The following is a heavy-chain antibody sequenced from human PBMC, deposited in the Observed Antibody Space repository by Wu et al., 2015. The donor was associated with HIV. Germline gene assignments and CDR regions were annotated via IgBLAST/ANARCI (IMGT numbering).Heavy chain of an antibody. CDR3: VFEEISIIAGGRSRSFDS. V-gene: IGHV1-2*02. CDR2: INPNSGGT. CDR1: GYIFTGYY. Sequence: QVQLVQSGAEVKKPGASLRVSCEASGYIFTGYYMHWVRQAPGQGLEWMGWINPNSGGTNYAQKFQGRVTMTSDTSISTSYMELRRLRSDDTAVYYCVFEEISIIAGGRSRSFDSWGQGAWSPSPQ. D-gene: IGHD6-13*01. J-gene: IGHJ4*02.